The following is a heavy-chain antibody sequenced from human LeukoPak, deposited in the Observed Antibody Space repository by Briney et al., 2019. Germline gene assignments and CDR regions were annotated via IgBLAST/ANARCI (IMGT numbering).Heavy chain of an antibody. CDR2: IYTSGST. V-gene: IGHV4-4*07. CDR3: AKDREPLLAAARVDWFDP. Sequence: SETLSLTCTVSGGSISSYYWSWIRQPAGKGLEWIGRIYTSGSTNYNPSLKSRVTMSVDTSKNQFSLKLSSVTAADTAVYYCAKDREPLLAAARVDWFDPWGQGTLVTVSS. CDR1: GGSISSYY. D-gene: IGHD6-13*01. J-gene: IGHJ5*02.